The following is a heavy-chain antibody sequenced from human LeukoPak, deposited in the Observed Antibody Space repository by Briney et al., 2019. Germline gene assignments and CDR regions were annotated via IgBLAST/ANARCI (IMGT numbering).Heavy chain of an antibody. CDR2: IYYSGST. V-gene: IGHV4-59*01. Sequence: SETLSLTCTASGGSISSYYWSWIRQPPGKGLEWVGYIYYSGSTNYNPSPKSRVTISVDTSKNQFSLKLSSVTAADTAVYYCARAVKYYYDSSGYPKWFDPWGQGTLVTVSS. CDR1: GGSISSYY. CDR3: ARAVKYYYDSSGYPKWFDP. D-gene: IGHD3-22*01. J-gene: IGHJ5*02.